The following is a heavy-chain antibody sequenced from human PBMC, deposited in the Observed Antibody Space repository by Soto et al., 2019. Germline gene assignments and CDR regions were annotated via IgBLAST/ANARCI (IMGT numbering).Heavy chain of an antibody. CDR2: IKSDGSGT. CDR1: GFTFSSYW. D-gene: IGHD3-22*01. V-gene: IGHV3-74*01. J-gene: IGHJ4*02. CDR3: ARGDGDYYDGNGYLGHH. Sequence: EVQLVESGGGLVQPGGSLRLSCAASGFTFSSYWMHWVRQAPGKGLVWVSRIKSDGSGTSYADSVKGRLTISRDNAKNTLYLQMNSLRAEDTAVYYCARGDGDYYDGNGYLGHHWGQGTLVTVSP.